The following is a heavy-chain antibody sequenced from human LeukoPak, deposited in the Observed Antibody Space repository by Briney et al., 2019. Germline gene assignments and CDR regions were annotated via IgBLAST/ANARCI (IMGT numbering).Heavy chain of an antibody. Sequence: SETLSLTCTVSGGSISSYYWSWIRQPPGKGLEWIGYIYYSGSTYYNPSLKSRVTISVDTSKNQFSLKLSSVTAADTAVYYCARDDYGDYYYYGMDVWGQGTTVTVSS. CDR1: GGSISSYY. CDR3: ARDDYGDYYYYGMDV. CDR2: IYYSGST. J-gene: IGHJ6*02. D-gene: IGHD4-17*01. V-gene: IGHV4-30-4*01.